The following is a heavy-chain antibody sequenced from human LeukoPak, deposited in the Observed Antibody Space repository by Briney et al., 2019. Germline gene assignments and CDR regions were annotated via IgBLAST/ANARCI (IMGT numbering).Heavy chain of an antibody. CDR3: APRGDYVWGSYRGDY. V-gene: IGHV3-21*04. CDR1: GFTFSNAW. J-gene: IGHJ4*02. D-gene: IGHD3-16*02. CDR2: ISSSSSYI. Sequence: GGSLRLSCAASGFTFSNAWMSWVRQAPGKGLEWVSSISSSSSYIYYADSVKGRFTISRDNAKNSLYLQMNSLRAEDTAVYYCAPRGDYVWGSYRGDYWGQGTLVTVSS.